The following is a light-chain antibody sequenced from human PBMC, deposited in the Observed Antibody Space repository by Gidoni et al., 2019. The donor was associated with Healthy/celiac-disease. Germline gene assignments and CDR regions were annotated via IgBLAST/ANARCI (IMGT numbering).Light chain of an antibody. CDR1: QSISSY. V-gene: IGKV1-39*01. J-gene: IGKJ3*01. CDR2: AAS. Sequence: DIQMTKSPSSLSASGGDRVTITCRASQSISSYLNGYQQKAGKAPKLLIYAASSLQSGVPSRFSGGGAGTDFTLTISSLQPEDFATYYCQQSYSTPFFGHGTKVDIK. CDR3: QQSYSTPF.